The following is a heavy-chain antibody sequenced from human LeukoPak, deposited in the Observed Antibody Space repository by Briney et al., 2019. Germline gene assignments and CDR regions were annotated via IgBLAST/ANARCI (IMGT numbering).Heavy chain of an antibody. CDR2: ISGSGGST. CDR3: AKVVVGAINFDY. D-gene: IGHD1-26*01. CDR1: GFTFSSYA. V-gene: IGHV3-23*01. Sequence: GGSLRLSCAASGFTFSSYAMSWVRQAPGKGLEWVSAISGSGGSTYYADSVKGRFTISRDNSKNTLFLQMNSLRAEDTAVYYCAKVVVGAINFDYWGQGTLVTVSS. J-gene: IGHJ4*02.